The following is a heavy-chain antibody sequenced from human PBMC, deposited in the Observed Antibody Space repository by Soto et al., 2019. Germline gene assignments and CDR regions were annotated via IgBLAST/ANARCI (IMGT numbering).Heavy chain of an antibody. J-gene: IGHJ3*02. D-gene: IGHD3-3*01. Sequence: EVQLVESGGGLVQPGGSLRLSCAASGFTFSSYSMNWVRQAPGKGLEWVSYISSSSSTIYYADSVKGRFTISRDNAKNSLDLQMNRLRVEDTAVYYCARDRPWDFWGGSSLTSDAFDIWGQGTMVTVSS. CDR1: GFTFSSYS. CDR3: ARDRPWDFWGGSSLTSDAFDI. CDR2: ISSSSSTI. V-gene: IGHV3-48*01.